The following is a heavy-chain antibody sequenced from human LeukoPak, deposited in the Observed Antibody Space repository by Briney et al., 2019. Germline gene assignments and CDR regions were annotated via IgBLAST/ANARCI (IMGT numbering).Heavy chain of an antibody. D-gene: IGHD2-2*02. CDR3: ARVRRAAPRYFFPAAIGLLGWFDP. V-gene: IGHV4-34*01. Sequence: PETLSLTCAVYGGSFSGYYWSWIRQPPGKGLEWIGEINHSGSTNYNPSLKSRVTISVDTSKNQFSLKLSSVTAADTAVYYCARVRRAAPRYFFPAAIGLLGWFDPWGQGTLVTVSS. CDR1: GGSFSGYY. J-gene: IGHJ5*02. CDR2: INHSGST.